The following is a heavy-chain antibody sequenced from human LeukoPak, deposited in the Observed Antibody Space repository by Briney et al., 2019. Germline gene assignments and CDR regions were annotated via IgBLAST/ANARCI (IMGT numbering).Heavy chain of an antibody. CDR3: ARDLRGITMVRGVIRLGY. Sequence: ASVKVSYKASGYTFTSYGISWVRQAPGQGLEWMGWISAYNGNTNYAQKLQGRVTMTTDTSTSTAYMELRSLRSDDTAVYYCARDLRGITMVRGVIRLGYWGQGALVTVSS. CDR1: GYTFTSYG. J-gene: IGHJ4*02. CDR2: ISAYNGNT. D-gene: IGHD3-10*01. V-gene: IGHV1-18*01.